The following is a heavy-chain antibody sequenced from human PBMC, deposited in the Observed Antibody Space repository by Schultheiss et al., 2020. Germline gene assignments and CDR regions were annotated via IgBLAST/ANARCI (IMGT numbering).Heavy chain of an antibody. J-gene: IGHJ6*02. Sequence: SETLSLTCTVSDGSISSYYWSWIRQPPGKGLEWIGYIYYTGSTNYNPSLKSRVTISVDTSKNQFSLKLSSVTAADTAVYYCARGGYCSGGSCYPLSYYNYYGMDVWGQGTTVTVSS. CDR2: IYYTGST. CDR1: DGSISSYY. D-gene: IGHD2-15*01. CDR3: ARGGYCSGGSCYPLSYYNYYGMDV. V-gene: IGHV4-59*12.